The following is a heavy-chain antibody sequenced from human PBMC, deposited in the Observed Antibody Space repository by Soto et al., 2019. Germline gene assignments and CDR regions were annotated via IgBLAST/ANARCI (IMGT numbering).Heavy chain of an antibody. D-gene: IGHD5-12*01. CDR3: SRFVGYGGSGYYFDN. CDR2: ISNDGNNN. J-gene: IGHJ4*02. Sequence: QVQPVESGGGVVQPGRSLRLSCVVSEFTFRSYAMHWVRQAPGKGLEWVSVISNDGNNNYHADSVKGRFTISRDNSKNTLYLHMDSLRAEDTALYCCSRFVGYGGSGYYFDNWGQGIQVIVST. V-gene: IGHV3-30-3*02. CDR1: EFTFRSYA.